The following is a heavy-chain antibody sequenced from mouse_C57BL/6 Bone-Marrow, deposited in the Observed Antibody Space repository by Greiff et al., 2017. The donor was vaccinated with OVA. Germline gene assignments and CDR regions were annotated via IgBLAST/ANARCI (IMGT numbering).Heavy chain of an antibody. D-gene: IGHD4-1*01. CDR1: GFTFSSYA. Sequence: DVKLQESGEGLVKPGGSLKLSCAASGFTFSSYAMSWVRQTPEKRLEWVAYISSGGDYIYYADTVKGRFTISRDNARNTLYLQMSSLKSEDTAMYYCTREGDWAYAMDYWGQGTSVTVSS. CDR2: ISSGGDYI. J-gene: IGHJ4*01. V-gene: IGHV5-9-1*02. CDR3: TREGDWAYAMDY.